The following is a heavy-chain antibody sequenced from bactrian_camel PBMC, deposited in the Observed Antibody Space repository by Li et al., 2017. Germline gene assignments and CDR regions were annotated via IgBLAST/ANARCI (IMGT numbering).Heavy chain of an antibody. CDR2: IDSDGST. V-gene: IGHV3S26*01. CDR3: AARFGTLQCPSSIGSGF. CDR1: GLTSSRYC. J-gene: IGHJ6*01. Sequence: HVQLVESGGGSVQAGGSTRLSCAASGLTSSRYCMAWFRQVPGKEREGVVQIDSDGSTSVADSVKGRFIISHANAMSTLYLQMKNLRPEDTAMYYCAARFGTLQCPSSIGSGFWGQGTQVTVSS.